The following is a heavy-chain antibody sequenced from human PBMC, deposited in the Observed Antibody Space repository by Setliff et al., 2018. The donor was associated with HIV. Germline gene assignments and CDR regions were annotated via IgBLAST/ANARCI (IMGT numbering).Heavy chain of an antibody. V-gene: IGHV1-46*01. D-gene: IGHD3-10*01. Sequence: ASVKVSCKTSGYTFTNYYVNWVRQAPGQGLEWMGIINCENGDTTYAQNFKDRVTVTRDTSTSTVYMDLSSLRPEDTAVYYCARETQTGTGSYLNWGQGILVTVSS. CDR2: INCENGDT. CDR3: ARETQTGTGSYLN. CDR1: GYTFTNYY. J-gene: IGHJ4*02.